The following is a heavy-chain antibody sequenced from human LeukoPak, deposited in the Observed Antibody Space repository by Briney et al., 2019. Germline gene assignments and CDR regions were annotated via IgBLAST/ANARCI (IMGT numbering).Heavy chain of an antibody. D-gene: IGHD3-22*01. V-gene: IGHV3-21*01. Sequence: GGSLRLSCAASGFTFSSYSMNWVRQAPGKGLEWVSSISSSSSYIYYADSVKGRFTISRDSAKNSLYLQMNSLRAEDTAVYYCARWGLSYDSSGLDVWGQGTTVTVSS. CDR3: ARWGLSYDSSGLDV. CDR2: ISSSSSYI. J-gene: IGHJ6*02. CDR1: GFTFSSYS.